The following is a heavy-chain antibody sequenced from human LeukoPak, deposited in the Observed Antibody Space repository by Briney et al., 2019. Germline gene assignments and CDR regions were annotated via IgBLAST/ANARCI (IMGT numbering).Heavy chain of an antibody. CDR3: ARNSLDCSSTSCYDY. CDR2: IYYSGST. D-gene: IGHD2-2*01. Sequence: SETLSLTCTVSGGSISSSSYYWGWIRQPPGKGLEWIGSIYYSGSTYYNPSLKSRVTISVDTSKNQFSLKLSSVTAADTAVYYCARNSLDCSSTSCYDYWGKGTLVTVSS. J-gene: IGHJ4*02. CDR1: GGSISSSSYY. V-gene: IGHV4-39*01.